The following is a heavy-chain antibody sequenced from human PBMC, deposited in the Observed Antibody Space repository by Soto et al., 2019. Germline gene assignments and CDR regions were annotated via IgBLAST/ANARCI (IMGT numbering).Heavy chain of an antibody. V-gene: IGHV4-59*01. Sequence: PSETLSLTCTVSGVSISSYYWSWIRQPPGKGLEWIGYIHYSGSTNYNPSLKSRVTISVDTSKNQFSLKLSSVTAADTAVYYCARSYSTGWYYFDYWGQGTLVTVSS. CDR1: GVSISSYY. J-gene: IGHJ4*02. CDR3: ARSYSTGWYYFDY. D-gene: IGHD6-19*01. CDR2: IHYSGST.